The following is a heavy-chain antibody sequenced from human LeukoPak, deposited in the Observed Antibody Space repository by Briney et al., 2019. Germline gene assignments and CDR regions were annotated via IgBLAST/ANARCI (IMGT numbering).Heavy chain of an antibody. J-gene: IGHJ4*02. CDR2: MNPNSGNT. V-gene: IGHV1-8*02. Sequence: ASVKVSCKASGYTFTSYGISWVRQAPGQGLEWMGWMNPNSGNTGYAQKFQGRVTMTRNTSISTAYMELSSLRSEDTAVYYCARGSPSSSPLFDYWGQGTLVTVSS. CDR3: ARGSPSSSPLFDY. CDR1: GYTFTSYG.